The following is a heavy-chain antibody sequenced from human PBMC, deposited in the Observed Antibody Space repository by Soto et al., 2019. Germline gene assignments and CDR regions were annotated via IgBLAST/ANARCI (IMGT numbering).Heavy chain of an antibody. D-gene: IGHD6-13*01. J-gene: IGHJ6*02. CDR2: ISYDGSNK. CDR3: ARDSYCSSWYRFYGMDV. CDR1: GFTFSSYA. V-gene: IGHV3-30-3*01. Sequence: QVQLVESGGGVVQPGRSLRLSCAASGFTFSSYAMHWVRQAPGKGLEWVAVISYDGSNKYYADSVKGRFTISRDNSKNTLYLQMNSLRAEDTAVYYCARDSYCSSWYRFYGMDVWGQGTTVTVSS.